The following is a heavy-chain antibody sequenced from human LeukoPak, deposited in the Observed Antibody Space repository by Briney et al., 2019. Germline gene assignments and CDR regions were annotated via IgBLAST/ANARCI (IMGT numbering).Heavy chain of an antibody. J-gene: IGHJ4*02. Sequence: SQTLSLTCTVSGGSISSGSYYWSWIRQPAGKGLEWIGRIYTSGSTNYNPSLKSRVTISVGTSKNQFSLKLSSVTAADTAVYYCARRVHSSSWSSYFDYWGQETLVTVSS. CDR3: ARRVHSSSWSSYFDY. V-gene: IGHV4-61*02. CDR1: GGSISSGSYY. CDR2: IYTSGST. D-gene: IGHD6-13*01.